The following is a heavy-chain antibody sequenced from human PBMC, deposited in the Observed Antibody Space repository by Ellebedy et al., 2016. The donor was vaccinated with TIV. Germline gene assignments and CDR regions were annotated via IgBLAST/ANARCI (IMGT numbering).Heavy chain of an antibody. D-gene: IGHD2-21*01. CDR3: ARGSSCGATCFWYFDF. J-gene: IGHJ4*02. Sequence: MPSETLSLTCAVSGASISDYSWSWIRQPPGRGLEWIGSVFSSGTTGYSPSLKSRVTMSVDTSNNFFSLNLNSVTAADTAVYYCARGSSCGATCFWYFDFWGQGTLVTVSS. CDR2: VFSSGTT. CDR1: GASISDYS. V-gene: IGHV4-59*01.